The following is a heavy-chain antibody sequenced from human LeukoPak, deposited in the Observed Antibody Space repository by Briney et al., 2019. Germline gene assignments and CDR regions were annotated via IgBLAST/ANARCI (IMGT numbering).Heavy chain of an antibody. V-gene: IGHV3-21*01. D-gene: IGHD2-2*01. CDR2: ISSSSSYI. CDR1: GFTFSSYS. Sequence: GGSLRLSCAASGFTFSSYSMNWVRQAPGKGLEWVSSISSSSSYIYYADSVKGRFTISRDNAKNSLYLQMNSLRAEDTAVYYCARSGGSTVFYYMDVWGKGTTVTVSS. J-gene: IGHJ6*03. CDR3: ARSGGSTVFYYMDV.